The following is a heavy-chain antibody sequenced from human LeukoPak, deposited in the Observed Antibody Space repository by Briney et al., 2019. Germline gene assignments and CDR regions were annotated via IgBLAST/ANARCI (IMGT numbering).Heavy chain of an antibody. CDR1: GFTASSNY. Sequence: PGGSLRLSCAASGFTASSNYMSWVRQAPGKGLEWVSVIYSGGSTYYADSVKGRFTISRDNSKNTLYLQMNSLRAEDTAVYYCARVPIRYFDYYYGMDVWGQGTTVTVSS. CDR3: ARVPIRYFDYYYGMDV. V-gene: IGHV3-66*01. J-gene: IGHJ6*02. D-gene: IGHD3-9*01. CDR2: IYSGGST.